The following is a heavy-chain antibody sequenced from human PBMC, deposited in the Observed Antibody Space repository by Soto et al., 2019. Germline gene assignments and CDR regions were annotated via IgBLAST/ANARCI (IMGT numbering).Heavy chain of an antibody. CDR3: ASGRYDFWSDKNWFDP. J-gene: IGHJ5*02. V-gene: IGHV4-34*01. CDR2: INHSGST. CDR1: GGSFSGYY. D-gene: IGHD3-3*01. Sequence: SETLSLTCAVYGGSFSGYYWSWIRQPPGKGLEWIGEINHSGSTNYNPSLKSRVTISVDTSKNQFSLKLSSVTAADTAVYYCASGRYDFWSDKNWFDPCGQATLVTVPS.